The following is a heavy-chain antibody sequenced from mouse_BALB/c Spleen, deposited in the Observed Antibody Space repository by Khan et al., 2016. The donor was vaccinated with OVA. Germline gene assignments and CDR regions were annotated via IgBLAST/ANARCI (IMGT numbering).Heavy chain of an antibody. CDR1: GFTLSRYA. Sequence: EVQLQESGGGLVKPGGSLKVSCAVSGFTLSRYAMSWVRQIPDKRLEWVATINSDGTYTYYPDSVKGRFTISRTNAKNTLYLEMSSLKSEDTAMYYCASHLTGSFAYWGQGTLVTVSA. V-gene: IGHV5-6*01. CDR2: INSDGTYT. CDR3: ASHLTGSFAY. J-gene: IGHJ3*01. D-gene: IGHD4-1*01.